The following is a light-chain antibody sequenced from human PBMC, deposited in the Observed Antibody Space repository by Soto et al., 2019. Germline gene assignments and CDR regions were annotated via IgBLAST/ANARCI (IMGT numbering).Light chain of an antibody. J-gene: IGLJ1*01. Sequence: QSVLTQPPSVSAAPGQRVTISCSGSSSNIGGNSVSWYQQLPGTAPKLLIYDGDKRPSGIPDRFSGSKSGTSATLGITGFQTGDEADHYCGSWDSSLSAYVFGTGTKV. CDR3: GSWDSSLSAYV. CDR2: DGD. CDR1: SSNIGGNS. V-gene: IGLV1-51*01.